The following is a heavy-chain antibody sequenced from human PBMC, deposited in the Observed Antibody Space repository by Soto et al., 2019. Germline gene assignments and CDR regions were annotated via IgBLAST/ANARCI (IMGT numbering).Heavy chain of an antibody. J-gene: IGHJ5*02. Sequence: SETLSLTCTVSGGSISSYYWSWIRQPPGKGLEWIGYIYYSGSTNYNPSLKSRVTISVDTSKNQFSLKLSSVTAADTVVYYCARERNDILTGYDVYRFDPWGQGTLVTVSS. V-gene: IGHV4-59*12. CDR1: GGSISSYY. D-gene: IGHD3-9*01. CDR2: IYYSGST. CDR3: ARERNDILTGYDVYRFDP.